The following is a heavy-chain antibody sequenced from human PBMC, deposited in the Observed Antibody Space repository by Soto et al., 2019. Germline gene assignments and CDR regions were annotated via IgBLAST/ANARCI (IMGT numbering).Heavy chain of an antibody. Sequence: ASVKVSCRASGYTFTGYYMHWVRQAPGQGLEGMGWINPNSGGTNYAQKFQGWVTMTRDTSISTAYMELSRLRSDDTAVYYCARGLDYYGMDVWGQETTVTVSS. CDR3: ARGLDYYGMDV. CDR1: GYTFTGYY. CDR2: INPNSGGT. J-gene: IGHJ6*02. V-gene: IGHV1-2*04. D-gene: IGHD5-12*01.